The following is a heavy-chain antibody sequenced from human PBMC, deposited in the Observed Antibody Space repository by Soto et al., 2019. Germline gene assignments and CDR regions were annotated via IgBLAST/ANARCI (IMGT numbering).Heavy chain of an antibody. J-gene: IGHJ3*02. CDR1: GYDFRSYE. Sequence: GSLRLSCVASGYDFRSYEMNWVRQAPGKGLEWVSNIRANDESIYYADSVKGRVSVSRDNATNSLFLEMNSLRVDDTAVYYCARETLRDAIDIWGQGTMVPVSS. V-gene: IGHV3-48*03. CDR2: IRANDESI. CDR3: ARETLRDAIDI. D-gene: IGHD4-17*01.